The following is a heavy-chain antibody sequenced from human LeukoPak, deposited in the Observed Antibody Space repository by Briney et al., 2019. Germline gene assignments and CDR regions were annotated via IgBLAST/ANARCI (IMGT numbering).Heavy chain of an antibody. Sequence: SETLSLTCTVSGGSISSGSYYWSWIRQPAGKGLEWIGRIYTSGSTNYNPSLKSRVTILVDTSKNQFSLKLSSVTAADTAVYYCARVFWSGYNDAFDIWGQGTMVTVSS. V-gene: IGHV4-61*02. J-gene: IGHJ3*02. CDR2: IYTSGST. CDR1: GGSISSGSYY. D-gene: IGHD3-3*01. CDR3: ARVFWSGYNDAFDI.